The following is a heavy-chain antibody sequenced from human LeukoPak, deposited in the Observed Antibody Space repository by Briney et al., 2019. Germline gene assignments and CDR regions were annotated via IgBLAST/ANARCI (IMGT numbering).Heavy chain of an antibody. Sequence: GASVKVSCKASGYTFTTYGITWVRQAPGQGLEWMGWINPNSGGTNYAQKFQGRVTMTRDTSISTAYMELSRLRSDDTAVYYCARGESMVAAVAEYYFDYWGQGTLVTVSS. CDR2: INPNSGGT. V-gene: IGHV1-2*02. CDR1: GYTFTTYG. CDR3: ARGESMVAAVAEYYFDY. J-gene: IGHJ4*02. D-gene: IGHD6-19*01.